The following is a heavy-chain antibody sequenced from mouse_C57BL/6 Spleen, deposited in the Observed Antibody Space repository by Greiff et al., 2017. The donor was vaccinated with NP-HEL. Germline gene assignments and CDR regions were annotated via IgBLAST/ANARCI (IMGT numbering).Heavy chain of an antibody. CDR2: INPNNGGT. CDR1: GYTFTDYY. V-gene: IGHV1-26*01. CDR3: ARGPYYYGSSYKYFDV. J-gene: IGHJ1*03. D-gene: IGHD1-1*01. Sequence: EVQLQQSGPELVKPGASVKISCKASGYTFTDYYMNWVKQSHGKSLEWIGDINPNNGGTSYNQKFKGKATLTVDKSSSTAYMELRSLTSEDSAVYYCARGPYYYGSSYKYFDVWGTGTTVTVSS.